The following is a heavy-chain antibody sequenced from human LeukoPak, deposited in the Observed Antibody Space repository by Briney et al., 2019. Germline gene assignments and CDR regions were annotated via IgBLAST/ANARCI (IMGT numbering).Heavy chain of an antibody. CDR3: VRLRRNNDRSGYYYYYDY. CDR2: ISVRSNYR. J-gene: IGHJ4*02. Sequence: GGSLTLSCAASGYTFSNFSVNWVRQAPGKGLEWVSSISVRSNYRYYADSVRGRFTISRDDARDSLFLQMNSLRAEDTAVYFCVRLRRNNDRSGYYYYYDYWGQGTLVTVSS. D-gene: IGHD3-22*01. V-gene: IGHV3-21*01. CDR1: GYTFSNFS.